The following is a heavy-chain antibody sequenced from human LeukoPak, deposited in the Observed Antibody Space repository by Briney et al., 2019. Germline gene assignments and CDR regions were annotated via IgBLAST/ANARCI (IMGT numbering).Heavy chain of an antibody. CDR2: ISSSGTIM. J-gene: IGHJ4*02. CDR3: ARGAYYYDN. Sequence: PGGTLRLSCAASGFIFSDYYMSWVRRAPGKGLEWVSHISSSGTIMYYGDSVKGRFTVSRDNTKNSLSLQMNSLRAEDTAVYYCARGAYYYDNRGQGTLVTVSS. V-gene: IGHV3-11*01. CDR1: GFIFSDYY. D-gene: IGHD2-21*01.